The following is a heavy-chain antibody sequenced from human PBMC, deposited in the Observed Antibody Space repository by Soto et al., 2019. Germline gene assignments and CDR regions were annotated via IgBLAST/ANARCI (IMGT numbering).Heavy chain of an antibody. J-gene: IGHJ6*02. V-gene: IGHV1-69*06. Sequence: QVQLVQSGAEVKKPGSSVKVSCKASGGTFSSYAISWVRQAPGQGLEWMGGIIPIFGTANYAQKFQGRVTITADKSTSTAYMELSSLRSEDTAVYYCARSYYDSSGYYLEGYYYYGMDVWGQGTTVTVSS. CDR3: ARSYYDSSGYYLEGYYYYGMDV. CDR1: GGTFSSYA. CDR2: IIPIFGTA. D-gene: IGHD3-22*01.